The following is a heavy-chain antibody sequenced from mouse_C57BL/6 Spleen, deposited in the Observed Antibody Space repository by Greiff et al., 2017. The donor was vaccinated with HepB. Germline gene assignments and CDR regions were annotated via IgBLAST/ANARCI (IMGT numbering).Heavy chain of an antibody. Sequence: VQLVESGPGLVQPSQSLSITCTVSGFSLTSYGVHWVRQSPGKGLEWLGVIWSGGSTDYNAAFISRLSISKDNSKSQVFFKMNSLQADDTAIYYCAREGSDYFDYWGQGTTLTVSS. V-gene: IGHV2-2*01. CDR3: AREGSDYFDY. J-gene: IGHJ2*01. D-gene: IGHD1-1*01. CDR1: GFSLTSYG. CDR2: IWSGGST.